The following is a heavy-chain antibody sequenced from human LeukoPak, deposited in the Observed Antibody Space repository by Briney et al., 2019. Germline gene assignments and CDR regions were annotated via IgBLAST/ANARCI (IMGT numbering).Heavy chain of an antibody. CDR3: AREVIRYSSSWYAGHDAFDI. J-gene: IGHJ3*02. CDR2: MNPNSGRT. D-gene: IGHD6-13*01. Sequence: GASVKVSCKASGYTLTSYDINWVRQATGQGLEWMGWMNPNSGRTGYAQKFQGRITMTTDTSTSTAYMELRSLRSDDTAVYYCAREVIRYSSSWYAGHDAFDIWGQGTMVTVSS. CDR1: GYTLTSYD. V-gene: IGHV1-8*01.